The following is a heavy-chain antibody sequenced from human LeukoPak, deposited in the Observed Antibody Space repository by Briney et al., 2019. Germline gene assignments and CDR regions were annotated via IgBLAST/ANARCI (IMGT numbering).Heavy chain of an antibody. V-gene: IGHV1-2*02. D-gene: IGHD6-13*01. CDR1: GYTFSGYY. CDR2: INPNSGGA. J-gene: IGHJ5*02. CDR3: ARGAAGIAGAVSWFDP. Sequence: ASVKVSCKASGYTFSGYYMHWMRQAPGQGLEWMGWINPNSGGANYAQNFQGRVTMTRDTSISTAYMDLSRLRSDDTAVYYCARGAAGIAGAVSWFDPWGQGTLVTVSS.